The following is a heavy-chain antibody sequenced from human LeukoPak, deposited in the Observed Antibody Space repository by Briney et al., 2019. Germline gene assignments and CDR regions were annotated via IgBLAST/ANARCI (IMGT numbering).Heavy chain of an antibody. J-gene: IGHJ6*02. V-gene: IGHV5-51*01. Sequence: GESLKISCKGSGYSFTSYWIGWVRQMPGKGLEWMGIIYPGDSDTRYSPSFQGKVTISADKSISTAYLQWSSLKASDTAMYYCARLGYDSSGYRYYYYYGMDVWGQGTTVTVSS. CDR3: ARLGYDSSGYRYYYYYGMDV. CDR1: GYSFTSYW. D-gene: IGHD3-22*01. CDR2: IYPGDSDT.